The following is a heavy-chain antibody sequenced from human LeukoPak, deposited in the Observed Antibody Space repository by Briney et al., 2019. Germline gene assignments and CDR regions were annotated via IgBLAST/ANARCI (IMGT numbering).Heavy chain of an antibody. D-gene: IGHD5-18*01. V-gene: IGHV4-59*01. CDR3: ARVSPDTATDYGWFDP. CDR2: IHYSGRT. Sequence: SETLSLTCIVSGDSIRLFYWSWIRQPPGKGLEWIGYIHYSGRTNYNPSLKSRVTMSLDTSKNHFSLKLRSVTAADTAVYYCARVSPDTATDYGWFDPWGQGSLVTVSS. CDR1: GDSIRLFY. J-gene: IGHJ5*02.